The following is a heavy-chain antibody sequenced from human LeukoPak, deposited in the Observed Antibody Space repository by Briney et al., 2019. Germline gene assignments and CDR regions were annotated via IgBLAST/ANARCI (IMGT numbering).Heavy chain of an antibody. V-gene: IGHV1-69*05. Sequence: SVKVSCKASGGTFSSYAISWVRQAPGQGLEWMGGIIPIFGTGNYAQKFQGRVTITTDESTSTAYMELSSLRSEDTAVYYCAGHNRGMRATTVYFDYWGQGTLVTVSS. J-gene: IGHJ4*02. CDR2: IIPIFGTG. CDR3: AGHNRGMRATTVYFDY. D-gene: IGHD1-26*01. CDR1: GGTFSSYA.